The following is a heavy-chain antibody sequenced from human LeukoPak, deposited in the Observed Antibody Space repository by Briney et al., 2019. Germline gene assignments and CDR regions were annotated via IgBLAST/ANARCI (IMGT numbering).Heavy chain of an antibody. V-gene: IGHV4-4*07. CDR3: ARLIWEYYDSSGYPDY. Sequence: SETLSLTCTVSGGSIHSYWSWIRQPAGKGLEWIGRISGSGTITYNPALQSRLTISIDTSKNQFSLKLSSVTAADTAMYYCARLIWEYYDSSGYPDYWGQGTLVTVSS. CDR1: GGSIHSY. CDR2: ISGSGTI. J-gene: IGHJ4*02. D-gene: IGHD3-22*01.